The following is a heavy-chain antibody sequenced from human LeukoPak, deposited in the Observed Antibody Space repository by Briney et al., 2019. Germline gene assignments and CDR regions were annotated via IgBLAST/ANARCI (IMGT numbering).Heavy chain of an antibody. CDR3: ARFYCGGGSCYAAY. CDR2: IYTGGST. D-gene: IGHD2-15*01. CDR1: GFTVSSDY. V-gene: IGHV3-53*01. J-gene: IGHJ4*02. Sequence: GGSLRLSCAASGFTVSSDYMSWVRQAPGKGLEWVSVIYTGGSTYYADSVKGRFTISRDNSKNTLYLQLNSLRAEDSAMYYCARFYCGGGSCYAAYWGQGTLVTVSS.